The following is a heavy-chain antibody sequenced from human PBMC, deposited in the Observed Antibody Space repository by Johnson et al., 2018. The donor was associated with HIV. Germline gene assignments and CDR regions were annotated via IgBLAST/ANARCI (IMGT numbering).Heavy chain of an antibody. V-gene: IGHV3-30*19. CDR1: GFTFSSYG. CDR2: IWYDGSNK. J-gene: IGHJ3*02. Sequence: QVQLVESGGGVVQPGRSLRLSCAASGFTFSSYGMHWVRQAPGKGLEWVAVIWYDGSNKYYADSVKGRFTILRDNSKNTLYLQMNSLRVEDTAVYYCARGAMVRGVIPGDAFDIWG. D-gene: IGHD3-10*01. CDR3: ARGAMVRGVIPGDAFDI.